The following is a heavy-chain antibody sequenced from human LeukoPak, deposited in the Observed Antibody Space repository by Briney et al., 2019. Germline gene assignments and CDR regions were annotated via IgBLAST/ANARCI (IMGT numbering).Heavy chain of an antibody. V-gene: IGHV3-30*18. CDR3: AKDRYGSGNNWLDP. D-gene: IGHD3-10*01. Sequence: GGSLRLSCRASGFSFNSYAMHWVRQAPGKGLEWLAFILHDGSKAYHADSINGRFTISRDNSSNTLFLQMSSLTTEDTGVYYCAKDRYGSGNNWLDPWGQGTLVTVSS. CDR1: GFSFNSYA. CDR2: ILHDGSKA. J-gene: IGHJ5*02.